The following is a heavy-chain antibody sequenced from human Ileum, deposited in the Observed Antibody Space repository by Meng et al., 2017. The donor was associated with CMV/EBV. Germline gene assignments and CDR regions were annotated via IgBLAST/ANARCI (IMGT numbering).Heavy chain of an antibody. CDR3: AGHFNDYKSWFDP. CDR2: IYYSGST. CDR1: GGSVSSGSYY. Sequence: GSLRLSCTVSGGSVSSGSYYWSWIRQPPGKGLEWIGYIYYSGSTNYNPSLKSRVTISVDTSKNQFSLKLSSVTAADTAVYYCAGHFNDYKSWFDPWGQGTLVTVSS. V-gene: IGHV4-61*01. J-gene: IGHJ5*02. D-gene: IGHD4-11*01.